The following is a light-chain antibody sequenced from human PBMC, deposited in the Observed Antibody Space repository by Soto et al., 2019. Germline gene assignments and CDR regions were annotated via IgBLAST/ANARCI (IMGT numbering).Light chain of an antibody. J-gene: IGLJ1*01. CDR3: GSYTSSSSYV. V-gene: IGLV2-14*01. Sequence: VLTQPASVSGSPGQSITISCTGTSSDVGGYNYVSWYQQHPGKAPKLMIYDVSNRPSGVSNRFSGSKSGNTASLTISGLQAEDEADYYCGSYTSSSSYVFGTGTKVTVL. CDR2: DVS. CDR1: SSDVGGYNY.